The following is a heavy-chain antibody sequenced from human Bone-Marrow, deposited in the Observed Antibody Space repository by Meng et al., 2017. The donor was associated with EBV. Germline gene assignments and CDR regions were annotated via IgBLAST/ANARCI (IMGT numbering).Heavy chain of an antibody. V-gene: IGHV1-24*01. J-gene: IGHJ5*02. Sequence: QAQLGRSWGGVKEPGAPVKVPCKVSGNHLNELSMRWVRKGPGKGVEWMGGFDPEDGETIYAQKFQGRVTMTEDTSTDTAYMELSSLRSEDTAVYYCATVRRDYYDSSGLVGWFDPWGQGTLVTVSS. D-gene: IGHD3-22*01. CDR2: FDPEDGET. CDR1: GNHLNELS. CDR3: ATVRRDYYDSSGLVGWFDP.